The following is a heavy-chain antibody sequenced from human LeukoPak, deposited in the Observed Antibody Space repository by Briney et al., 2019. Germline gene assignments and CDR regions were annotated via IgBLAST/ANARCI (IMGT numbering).Heavy chain of an antibody. Sequence: GRSLRLSCAASGFTFSSYGMHWVRQAPGKGLEWVAVISYDGSNKYYADSVKGRFTISRDNSKNTLYLQMNSLRAEDTAVYYCAKEGIDDYVWGSYRSPPGYWGQGTLVTVSS. D-gene: IGHD3-16*02. CDR3: AKEGIDDYVWGSYRSPPGY. CDR1: GFTFSSYG. CDR2: ISYDGSNK. V-gene: IGHV3-30*18. J-gene: IGHJ4*02.